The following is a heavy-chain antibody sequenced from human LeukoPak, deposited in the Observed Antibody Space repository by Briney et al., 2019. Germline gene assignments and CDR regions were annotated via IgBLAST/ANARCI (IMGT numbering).Heavy chain of an antibody. D-gene: IGHD4-23*01. V-gene: IGHV3-21*01. Sequence: GGSLRLSCAASGFTFSSYSMNWVRQAPGKGLEWVSSISSSSSYIHYADSVKGRFTISRDNAKNSLYLQMNSLRAEDTAAYYCARADDYGGNLDAFDIWGQGTMVTVSS. J-gene: IGHJ3*02. CDR2: ISSSSSYI. CDR1: GFTFSSYS. CDR3: ARADDYGGNLDAFDI.